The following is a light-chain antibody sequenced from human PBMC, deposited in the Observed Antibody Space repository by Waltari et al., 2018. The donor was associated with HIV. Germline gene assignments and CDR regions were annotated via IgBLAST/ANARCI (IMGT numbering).Light chain of an antibody. CDR2: DAA. CDR3: QQYATSPT. CDR1: QSVTRNY. V-gene: IGKV3D-20*01. J-gene: IGKJ1*01. Sequence: DIVLTQSPATLSLSPGERATLSCGASQSVTRNYLAWYQQKRGLAPRLLIYDAASRATGIPDRFSGSGSGTDFTLTITRLEPEDLAVYYCQQYATSPTFGQGTKVEIK.